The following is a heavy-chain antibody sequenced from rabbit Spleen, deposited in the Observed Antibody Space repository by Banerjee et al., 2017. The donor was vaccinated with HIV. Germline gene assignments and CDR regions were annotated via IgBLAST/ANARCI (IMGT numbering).Heavy chain of an antibody. CDR2: INTATGKP. D-gene: IGHD4-1*01. J-gene: IGHJ4*01. CDR1: GIDFSSDYY. Sequence: QEQLEESGGGLVKPEGSLTLTCKASGIDFSSDYYMCWVRQAPGKGLEWIACINTATGKPVYATWAKGRFTISTTSSTTVTLQMTSLTAADTATYFCVRDLAGAIGWNFYLWGPGTLVTVS. CDR3: VRDLAGAIGWNFYL. V-gene: IGHV1S45*01.